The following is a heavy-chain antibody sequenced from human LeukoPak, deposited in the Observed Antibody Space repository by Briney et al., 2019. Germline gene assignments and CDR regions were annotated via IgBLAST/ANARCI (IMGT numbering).Heavy chain of an antibody. V-gene: IGHV4-39*01. CDR1: GGSISSSSYY. J-gene: IGHJ1*01. CDR2: IYYSGST. CDR3: TRDGIGAPD. D-gene: IGHD6-13*01. Sequence: SETLPLTCTVSGGSISSSSYYWGWSRQPPGKGLEWIGSIYYSGSTYNNPSLKSRVTFSADTSKNKFSLKLSSVTAGDTAVYYCTRDGIGAPDWGQGTLVTVSS.